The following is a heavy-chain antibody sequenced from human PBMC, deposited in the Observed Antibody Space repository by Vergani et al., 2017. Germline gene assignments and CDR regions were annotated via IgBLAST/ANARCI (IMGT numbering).Heavy chain of an antibody. D-gene: IGHD2-15*01. V-gene: IGHV3-21*01. CDR1: GFTFSSYA. Sequence: EVQLVESGGGLVQPGGSLRLSCAASGFTFSSYAMSWVRQAPGKGLEWVSSISSSSSYIYYADSVKGRFTISRDNAKNSLYLQMNSLRAEDTAVYYCARDLEVVAALDYWGQGTLVTVSS. J-gene: IGHJ4*02. CDR2: ISSSSSYI. CDR3: ARDLEVVAALDY.